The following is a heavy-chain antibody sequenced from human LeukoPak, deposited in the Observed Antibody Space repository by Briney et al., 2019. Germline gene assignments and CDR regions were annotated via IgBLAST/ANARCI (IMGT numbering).Heavy chain of an antibody. D-gene: IGHD4-17*01. V-gene: IGHV4-39*07. CDR2: IYYSGST. J-gene: IGHJ5*02. Sequence: SETLSLTCTVSGGSISSSSYYWGWIRQPPGKGLEWIGSIYYSGSTYYNPSLKSRVTISVDTSKNQFSLKLSSVTAADTAVYYCARDGTPDYGETNWFDPWGQGTLVTVSS. CDR3: ARDGTPDYGETNWFDP. CDR1: GGSISSSSYY.